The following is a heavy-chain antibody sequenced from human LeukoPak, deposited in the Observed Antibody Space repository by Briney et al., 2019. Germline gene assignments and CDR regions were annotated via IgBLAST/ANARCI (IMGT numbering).Heavy chain of an antibody. Sequence: SETLSLTCTVSGGSISSYYWSWIRQPAGKGLEWIGRIYTSGSTNYNPSLKSRVTMSVDTSKNQFSLKLSSVTAADTAVYYCARGIYYYGSGRGVNWFGPWGQGTLVTVSS. J-gene: IGHJ5*02. D-gene: IGHD3-10*01. CDR1: GGSISSYY. CDR2: IYTSGST. V-gene: IGHV4-4*07. CDR3: ARGIYYYGSGRGVNWFGP.